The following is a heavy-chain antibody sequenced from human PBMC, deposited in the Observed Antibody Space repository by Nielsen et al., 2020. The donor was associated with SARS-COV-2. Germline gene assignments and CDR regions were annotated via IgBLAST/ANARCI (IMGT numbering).Heavy chain of an antibody. Sequence: GESLKISCAVSGFTFSPYAMHWVRQAPGKGLDWVAVISYDGSNDFYADSVKGRFTISRDNSKNTLYSQMNSLRAEDTAIYYCARGAGRYWEATYFYYWGQGTLVTVSS. D-gene: IGHD3-10*01. CDR3: ARGAGRYWEATYFYY. J-gene: IGHJ4*02. CDR1: GFTFSPYA. CDR2: ISYDGSND. V-gene: IGHV3-30-3*01.